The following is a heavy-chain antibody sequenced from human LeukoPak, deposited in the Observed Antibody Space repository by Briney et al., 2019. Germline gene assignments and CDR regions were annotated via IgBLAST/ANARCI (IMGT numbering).Heavy chain of an antibody. CDR1: GFNFTNYY. Sequence: SVKLSCKTSGFNFTNYYIHWVRQAPGQGLEWMGGIITIFGSANYAQNFQGRVTITPDESTSTAYTELSSLRSEDTAVYYCARGPGDYYDSSGYPAYYFDYWGQGTLVTVSS. V-gene: IGHV1-69*13. CDR2: IITIFGSA. D-gene: IGHD3-22*01. CDR3: ARGPGDYYDSSGYPAYYFDY. J-gene: IGHJ4*02.